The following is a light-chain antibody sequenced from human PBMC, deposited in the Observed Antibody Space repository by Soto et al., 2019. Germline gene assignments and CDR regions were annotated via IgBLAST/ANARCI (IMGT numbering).Light chain of an antibody. J-gene: IGLJ1*01. V-gene: IGLV2-23*01. Sequence: QSALTKPASVSGSPGQSITISCTGTSSDVGSYNLVSWYQQHPGKAPKLMIYEGSERPSGVSNRFSGSKSGNTASLTISGLQAEDEADYYCCSYAGSSTFYVFGTGTKVTVL. CDR2: EGS. CDR3: CSYAGSSTFYV. CDR1: SSDVGSYNL.